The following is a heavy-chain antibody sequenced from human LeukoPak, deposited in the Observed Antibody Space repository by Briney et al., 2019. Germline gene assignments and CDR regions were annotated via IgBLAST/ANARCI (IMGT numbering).Heavy chain of an antibody. CDR3: ARGFRGRPANYYFDY. D-gene: IGHD2-2*01. J-gene: IGHJ4*02. CDR1: GYTFTSYG. V-gene: IGHV1-69*04. CDR2: IIPILGIA. Sequence: SVKVSCKASGYTFTSYGISWVRQAPGQGLEWMGRIIPILGIANYAQKFQGRVTITADKSTSTAYMELSSLRSEDTAVYYCARGFRGRPANYYFDYWGQGTLVTVSS.